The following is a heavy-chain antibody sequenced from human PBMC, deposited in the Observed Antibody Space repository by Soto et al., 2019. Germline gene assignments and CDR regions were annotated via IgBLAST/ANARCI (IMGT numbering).Heavy chain of an antibody. CDR3: ARDIIVPAATPPYYFYGLDV. CDR2: IYYSGST. Sequence: PSETLSLTCTVSGGSISSGVYYWSWIRQHPGKGLEWIGYIYYSGSTYYNPSLKSRVTISVDTSKNQFSLKLSSVTAADTAVYYCARDIIVPAATPPYYFYGLDVWGQGTTVTVSS. D-gene: IGHD2-2*01. J-gene: IGHJ6*02. CDR1: GGSISSGVYY. V-gene: IGHV4-31*03.